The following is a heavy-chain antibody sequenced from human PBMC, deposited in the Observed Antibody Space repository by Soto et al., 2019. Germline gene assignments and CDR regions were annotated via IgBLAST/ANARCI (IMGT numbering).Heavy chain of an antibody. J-gene: IGHJ5*02. V-gene: IGHV1-18*01. Sequence: QLVQSGAEVKKPGASVNVSCKASGYTFSSYGISWVRQAPGQGLEWMGWISAYNGDTNYAQKFQGRVTMTTDTSTSTAYMEVTSLTSDDTAVYYCAGESSGYPRDPWGQGTLVTVSS. D-gene: IGHD3-22*01. CDR2: ISAYNGDT. CDR1: GYTFSSYG. CDR3: AGESSGYPRDP.